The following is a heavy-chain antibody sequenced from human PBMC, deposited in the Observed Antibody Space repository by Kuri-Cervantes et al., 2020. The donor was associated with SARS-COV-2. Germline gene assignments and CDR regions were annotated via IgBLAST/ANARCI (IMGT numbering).Heavy chain of an antibody. CDR3: ERGWFGCLGAIRPKKFDY. V-gene: IGHV5-51*01. Sequence: GGSLRFSCKGSGYSFTSYWIGWVRQMPGKGLEWMGVIYPGDSDTRYSPSFQGQFTISADKSISTPYLQWRSLKASDTARYYCERGWFGCLGAIRPKKFDYWGQGTLVTVSS. J-gene: IGHJ4*02. CDR1: GYSFTSYW. D-gene: IGHD3-10*01. CDR2: IYPGDSDT.